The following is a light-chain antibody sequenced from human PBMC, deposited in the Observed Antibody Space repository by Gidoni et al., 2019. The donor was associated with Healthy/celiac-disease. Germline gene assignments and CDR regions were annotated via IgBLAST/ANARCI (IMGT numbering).Light chain of an antibody. CDR2: DAS. J-gene: IGKJ1*01. V-gene: IGKV1-5*01. Sequence: DIQMTQSPSTLSASVGDRVTITCRASQSISSWLAWYQQKQGKAPKLLIYDASSLESGGPSRFSGSGSGTEFTLTISSLQPDDFATYYCQQYNSYSPWTFGQGTKVEIK. CDR3: QQYNSYSPWT. CDR1: QSISSW.